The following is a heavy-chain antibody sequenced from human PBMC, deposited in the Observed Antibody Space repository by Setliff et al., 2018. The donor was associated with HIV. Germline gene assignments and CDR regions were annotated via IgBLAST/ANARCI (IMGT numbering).Heavy chain of an antibody. CDR1: TESPTRYD. CDR3: ARVKSIKTTLVRLWPRFDL. D-gene: IGHD3-10*01. J-gene: IGHJ5*02. CDR2: IDDSGSI. Sequence: LSLTCAVYTESPTRYDWAWIRQSPAKGLEWIGEIDDSGSIIYNLSLQSRVTMSVDTSKNQFSLKVRSLTAADTGLYYCARVKSIKTTLVRLWPRFDLWGQGTQVTVSS. V-gene: IGHV4-34*01.